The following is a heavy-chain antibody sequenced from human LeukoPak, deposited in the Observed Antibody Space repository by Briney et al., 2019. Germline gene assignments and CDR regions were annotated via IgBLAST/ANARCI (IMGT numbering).Heavy chain of an antibody. D-gene: IGHD2-15*01. CDR3: ATLPVAGVVVVAATRYTP. CDR1: GGSISSGGYY. CDR2: IYYSGST. J-gene: IGHJ5*02. V-gene: IGHV4-31*03. Sequence: SETLSLTCTVSGGSISSGGYYWSWIRQHPGKGLEWIGYIYYSGSTYYNPSLKSRVTISVDTSKNQFSLKLSSVTAADTAVYYCATLPVAGVVVVAATRYTPWGQGTPVTVSS.